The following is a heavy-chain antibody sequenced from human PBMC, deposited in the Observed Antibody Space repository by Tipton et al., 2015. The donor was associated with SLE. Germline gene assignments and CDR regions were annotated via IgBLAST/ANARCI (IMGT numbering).Heavy chain of an antibody. J-gene: IGHJ3*02. CDR1: AFTFSYYE. CDR2: ISSSGSTI. CDR3: ARDSAPTDYYDILTGEAFDI. D-gene: IGHD3-9*01. Sequence: SLRLSCAASAFTFSYYEMNWVRQAPGKGLEWVSYISSSGSTIYYADSVKGRFTISRDNAKNSLYLQMNSLRAEDTAVYYCARDSAPTDYYDILTGEAFDIWGQVTMVTVSS. V-gene: IGHV3-48*03.